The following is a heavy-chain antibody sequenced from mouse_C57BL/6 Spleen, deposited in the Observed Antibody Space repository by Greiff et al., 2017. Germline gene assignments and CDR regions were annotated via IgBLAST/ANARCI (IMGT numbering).Heavy chain of an antibody. CDR2: IDPDSGGT. Sequence: QVQLQQSGAELVRPGASVTLSCKASGYTFTDYEMHWVKQTPGHGLEWIGAIDPDSGGTAYTQKFKGKAILTADKSSSTAYMELRSLTSEDSAVYYCTRRYCNWDFDVGGTGTTVTVSS. J-gene: IGHJ1*03. D-gene: IGHD1-1*01. CDR1: GYTFTDYE. CDR3: TRRYCNWDFDV. V-gene: IGHV1-15*01.